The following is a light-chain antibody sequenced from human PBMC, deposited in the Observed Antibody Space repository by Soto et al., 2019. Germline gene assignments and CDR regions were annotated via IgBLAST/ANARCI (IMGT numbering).Light chain of an antibody. CDR2: EVT. V-gene: IGLV2-8*01. CDR1: SSDVVGYNY. CDR3: SSFAGSSDVV. J-gene: IGLJ2*01. Sequence: QSVLTQPPSASGSPGQSVTISCTGTSSDVVGYNYVSWYQQHPGKAPKLMIYEVTKRPSGVPDRFSGSKSGNTASLTVSGLQAEDEADYYCSSFAGSSDVVFGGGTQLTVL.